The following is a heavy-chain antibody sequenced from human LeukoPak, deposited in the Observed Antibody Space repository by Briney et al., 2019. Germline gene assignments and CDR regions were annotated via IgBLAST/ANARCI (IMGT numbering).Heavy chain of an antibody. J-gene: IGHJ5*02. CDR3: ARTYSSSFWFDP. Sequence: PSETLSLTCTVSGGSISSYYWSWIRQPPGKGLEWIGYIYYSGSTNYNPSLKSRVTISADTSKNQFSLKLSSVTAADTAVYYCARTYSSSFWFDPWGQGTLVTVSS. CDR2: IYYSGST. CDR1: GGSISSYY. V-gene: IGHV4-59*01. D-gene: IGHD6-13*01.